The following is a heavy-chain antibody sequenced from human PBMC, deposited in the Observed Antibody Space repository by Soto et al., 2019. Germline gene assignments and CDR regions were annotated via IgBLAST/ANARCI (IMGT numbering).Heavy chain of an antibody. Sequence: EVQLVESGGGLVQPGGSLRLSCAASGFTFSSYSMNWVRQAPGKGLDWISYISASTSSIYYADSVQGRFTITIDNAKNSVYLQMNSLRAEDSAIYYCVRGNYEKSIDYWGQGTLVTVSS. CDR1: GFTFSSYS. J-gene: IGHJ4*02. D-gene: IGHD3-22*01. CDR3: VRGNYEKSIDY. CDR2: ISASTSSI. V-gene: IGHV3-48*01.